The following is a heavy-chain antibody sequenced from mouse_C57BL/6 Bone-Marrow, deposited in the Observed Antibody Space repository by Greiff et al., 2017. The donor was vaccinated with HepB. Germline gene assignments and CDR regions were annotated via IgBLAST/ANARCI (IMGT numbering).Heavy chain of an antibody. D-gene: IGHD3-2*02. CDR1: GFNIKDDY. CDR3: TTGQLSLPGFAY. J-gene: IGHJ3*01. V-gene: IGHV14-4*01. CDR2: IDPENGDP. Sequence: VQLQQSGAELVRPGASVKLSCTASGFNIKDDYMHWVKQRPEQGLEWIGWIDPENGDPEYASKFQGKATITADKSSNTAYLQLSSLTSEDTAVYYCTTGQLSLPGFAYWGQGTLVTVSA.